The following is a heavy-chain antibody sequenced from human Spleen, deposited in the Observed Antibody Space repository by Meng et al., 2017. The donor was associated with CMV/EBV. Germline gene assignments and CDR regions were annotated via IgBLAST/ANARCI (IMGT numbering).Heavy chain of an antibody. V-gene: IGHV3-48*04. CDR3: ARDREGNSYGYNYYYGMDV. CDR2: ITSSSSPI. J-gene: IGHJ6*02. Sequence: GESLKISCAASGFTFSNYNMNWVRQAPGKGLEWVSHITSSSSPIDYADSVKGRFTLSRDNAKNSLYLQMNSLRAEDTAVYYCARDREGNSYGYNYYYGMDVWGQGTTVTVSS. CDR1: GFTFSNYN. D-gene: IGHD5-18*01.